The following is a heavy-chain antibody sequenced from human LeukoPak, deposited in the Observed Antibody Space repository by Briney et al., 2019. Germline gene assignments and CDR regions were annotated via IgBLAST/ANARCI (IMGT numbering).Heavy chain of an antibody. CDR3: ARDRIGSGYDLAYYFDY. V-gene: IGHV1-8*01. CDR1: GYTFISYD. Sequence: GASVKVSCKASGYTFISYDINWVRQATGQGLEWMGWMNPNSGHTGYAQKFQGRVTMTRNTSISTAYMELSSLRSEDTAVYYCARDRIGSGYDLAYYFDYWGQGTLVTVSS. CDR2: MNPNSGHT. J-gene: IGHJ4*02. D-gene: IGHD5-12*01.